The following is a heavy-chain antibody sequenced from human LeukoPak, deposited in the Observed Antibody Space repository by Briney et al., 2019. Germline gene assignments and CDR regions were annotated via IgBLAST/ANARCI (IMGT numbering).Heavy chain of an antibody. V-gene: IGHV1-46*01. CDR2: INPSGGST. D-gene: IGHD5-12*01. Sequence: ASVRVSCKASGGTFSSYAISWVRQAPGQGLEWMGIINPSGGSTSYAQKFQGRVTMTRDMSTSTVYMELSSLRSEDTAVYYCARGLYSGYESWFDPWGQGTLVTVSS. CDR1: GGTFSSYA. CDR3: ARGLYSGYESWFDP. J-gene: IGHJ5*02.